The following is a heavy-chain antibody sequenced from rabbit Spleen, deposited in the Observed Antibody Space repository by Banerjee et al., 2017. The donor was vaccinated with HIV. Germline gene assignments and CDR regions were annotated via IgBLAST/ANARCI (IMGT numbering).Heavy chain of an antibody. CDR3: ARDDSRIGGVHFDL. D-gene: IGHD5-1*01. CDR2: IEVGSSGFT. V-gene: IGHV1S40*01. Sequence: QQLEESGGGLVKPGASLTLTCTASGVSFSFSSYMCWVRQAPGKGLEWIACIEVGSSGFTYFASWAKGRFTFFVSSSTVTLKMTSLTAADTATYFCARDDSRIGGVHFDLWGQGTLVTVS. J-gene: IGHJ4*01. CDR1: GVSFSFSSY.